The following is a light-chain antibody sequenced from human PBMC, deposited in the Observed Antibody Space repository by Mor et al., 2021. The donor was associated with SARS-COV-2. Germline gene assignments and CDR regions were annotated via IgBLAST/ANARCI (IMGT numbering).Light chain of an antibody. CDR3: QQYYTTPLT. CDR2: WAS. V-gene: IGKV4-1*01. Sequence: SLGERATINCKSSQSILYSSNNKNYLAWYQQKPGQPPKLLIYWASTRESGVPDRFRGSGSGTDFTLTISSLQAEDVAVYYCQQYYTTPLT. J-gene: IGKJ4*01. CDR1: QSILYSSNNKNY.